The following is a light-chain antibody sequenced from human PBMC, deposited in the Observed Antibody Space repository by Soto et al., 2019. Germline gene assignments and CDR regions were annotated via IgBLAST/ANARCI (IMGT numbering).Light chain of an antibody. CDR1: SSDVGGYNY. Sequence: QSALTQPASVSGSPGQSITISCTGTSSDVGGYNYVSWYQQNPGKAPQLMIYDVSNRPSGVSNRFSGSKSGNTASLTISGLQAEDEADYYCSSYTSSSLYVFGTGTKVTVL. J-gene: IGLJ1*01. V-gene: IGLV2-14*01. CDR3: SSYTSSSLYV. CDR2: DVS.